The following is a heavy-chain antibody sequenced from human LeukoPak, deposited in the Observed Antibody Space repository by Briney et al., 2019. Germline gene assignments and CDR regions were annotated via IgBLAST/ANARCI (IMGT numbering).Heavy chain of an antibody. J-gene: IGHJ4*02. V-gene: IGHV3-20*04. CDR1: GFTFDDYG. D-gene: IGHD7-27*01. CDR3: ARGPLTGSMLGDFDY. Sequence: TGGSLRLSCAASGFTFDDYGMSWVRQAPGKGLEWVSGINWNGDSTDYADSVKGRSTISRDNARNSLYVQMNSLRAEDTALYYCARGPLTGSMLGDFDYWGQGTLVTVSS. CDR2: INWNGDST.